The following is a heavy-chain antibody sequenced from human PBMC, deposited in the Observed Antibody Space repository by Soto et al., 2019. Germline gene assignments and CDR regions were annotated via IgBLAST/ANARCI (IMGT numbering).Heavy chain of an antibody. CDR2: ISSSSSTI. V-gene: IGHV3-48*02. J-gene: IGHJ4*02. Sequence: GGSPGLSCAAPGLTFGSDSISWVRQGPGKGLERDSYISSSSSTIYYADSVKGRFTIARDKAKNSLYLQMNSLRDEDTAVYYFAKEAIDVLNLFDFCGQGTLVTVSS. CDR1: GLTFGSDS. D-gene: IGHD6-6*01. CDR3: AKEAIDVLNLFDF.